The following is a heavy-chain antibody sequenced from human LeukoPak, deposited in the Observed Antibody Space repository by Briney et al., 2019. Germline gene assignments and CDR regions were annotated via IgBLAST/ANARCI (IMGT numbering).Heavy chain of an antibody. J-gene: IGHJ5*02. CDR1: GYSISSGYF. D-gene: IGHD3-10*01. Sequence: PSETLSLTCTVSGYSISSGYFWGWIRQPPGRGLEWIGTIYHSGSTYYNASLESRVTISVDTSKKQFSLKLSSVTAADTAVYYCARHVGFITMVRGVINNNWFDPWGQGTLVTVSS. V-gene: IGHV4-38-2*02. CDR3: ARHVGFITMVRGVINNNWFDP. CDR2: IYHSGST.